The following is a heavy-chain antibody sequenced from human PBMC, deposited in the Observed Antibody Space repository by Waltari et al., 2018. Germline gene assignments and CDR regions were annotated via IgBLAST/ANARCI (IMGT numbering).Heavy chain of an antibody. CDR2: IKQDGSEK. Sequence: EVQLVESGGGLVQPGGSLRLSCAASGFPFSSYWMSWVRQARGKGLEWVANIKQDGSEKYYVDSVKGRLTISRDNAKSSLYLQMNSLRAADTGIYYCAKARIDDGDYGWHYWGQGTLVTVSS. CDR1: GFPFSSYW. CDR3: AKARIDDGDYGWHY. V-gene: IGHV3-7*01. D-gene: IGHD4-17*01. J-gene: IGHJ4*02.